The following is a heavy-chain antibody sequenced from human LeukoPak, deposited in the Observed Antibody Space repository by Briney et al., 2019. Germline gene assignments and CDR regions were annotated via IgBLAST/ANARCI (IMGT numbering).Heavy chain of an antibody. J-gene: IGHJ4*02. V-gene: IGHV5-51*01. CDR2: IYPGDSDT. CDR3: ARRYGRPLDY. CDR1: GYSFTSLW. D-gene: IGHD4-17*01. Sequence: GESLKISCKGSGYSFTSLWIGWVRQMPGKGLEWMGIIYPGDSDTRYSPSFEGQVTISADKSISTAYLEWSNLKASDTAIYYCARRYGRPLDYWGQGTLVTVSS.